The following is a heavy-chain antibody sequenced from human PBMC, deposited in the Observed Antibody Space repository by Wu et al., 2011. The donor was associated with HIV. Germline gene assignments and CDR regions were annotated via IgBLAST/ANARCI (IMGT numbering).Heavy chain of an antibody. D-gene: IGHD2-15*01. CDR3: ARSGXAAEYYYYYMELV. CDR1: GDSLTKYA. V-gene: IGHV1-69*14. J-gene: IGHJ6*03. Sequence: QVHLVQSGAEVKTPGSSVKVSCKASGDSLTKYAFSWVRQAPGQGLEWMGGIIPNSGTTNYARKFQGRVTVSADRSTTTVHMELRSLRSEDTAVYFCARSGXAAEYYYYYMELVWGKGTTVTISS. CDR2: IIPNSGTT.